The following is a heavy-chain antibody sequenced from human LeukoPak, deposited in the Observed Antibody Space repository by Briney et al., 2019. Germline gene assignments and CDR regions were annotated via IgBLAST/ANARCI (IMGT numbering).Heavy chain of an antibody. CDR2: FYYSGST. V-gene: IGHV4-39*01. CDR1: GGSINSNSFY. CDR3: ARLSMGGRFLDV. Sequence: SETLSLTCTLSGGSINSNSFYWGWIRQPPGKGLEWIGTFYYSGSTYYNPSLKSRVTISVDTSKNQFSLELSSVTAADTAVFYCARLSMGGRFLDVWGKGTTVTVSS. D-gene: IGHD3-16*01. J-gene: IGHJ6*04.